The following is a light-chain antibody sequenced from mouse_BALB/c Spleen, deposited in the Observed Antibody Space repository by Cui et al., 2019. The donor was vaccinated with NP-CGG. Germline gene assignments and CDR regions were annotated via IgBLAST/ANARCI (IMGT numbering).Light chain of an antibody. J-gene: IGLJ1*01. CDR2: GTK. Sequence: QAVLTQESALTTSPGETVTPTFRSSTGAVTTSNYANWVQEKPDHLFTGLIGGTKNRAPGVPARFSGSRIGDKAALTITGAQTEDEAIYFCALWYSNHWVFGGGTKLTVL. CDR1: TGAVTTSNY. V-gene: IGLV1*01. CDR3: ALWYSNHWV.